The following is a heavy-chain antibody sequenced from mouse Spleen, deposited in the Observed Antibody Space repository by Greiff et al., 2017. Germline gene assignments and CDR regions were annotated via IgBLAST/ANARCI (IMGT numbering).Heavy chain of an antibody. Sequence: VKLQESGPELVKPGASVKISCKASGYTFTDYYINWVKQRPGQGLEWIGWIFPGSGSTYYNEKFKGKATLTVDKSSSTAYMLLSSLTSEDSAVYFCARGAYYSNWYFDVWGAGTTVTVSS. CDR2: IFPGSGST. CDR1: GYTFTDYY. J-gene: IGHJ1*01. V-gene: IGHV1-75*01. CDR3: ARGAYYSNWYFDV. D-gene: IGHD2-5*01.